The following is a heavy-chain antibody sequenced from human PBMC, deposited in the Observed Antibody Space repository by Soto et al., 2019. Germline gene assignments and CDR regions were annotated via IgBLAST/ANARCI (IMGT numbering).Heavy chain of an antibody. CDR2: IIPIFGKV. V-gene: IGHV1-69*01. Sequence: QVQLVQSGAEVKKPGSSVKVSCKASGGTFHSYALSWVRQASGQGLEWMGGIIPIFGKVNFAQNFQGRVTITADESTSTAYMELSSLGCEDTAVYYCARVGSAAASAGLGYYNYPMDVWGQGTTVIVSS. CDR3: ARVGSAAASAGLGYYNYPMDV. D-gene: IGHD6-13*01. CDR1: GGTFHSYA. J-gene: IGHJ6*02.